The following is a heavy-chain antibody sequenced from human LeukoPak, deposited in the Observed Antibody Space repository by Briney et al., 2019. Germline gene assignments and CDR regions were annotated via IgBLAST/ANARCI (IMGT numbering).Heavy chain of an antibody. D-gene: IGHD4-17*01. CDR1: GFTFSDYH. J-gene: IGHJ4*02. Sequence: GGSLRLSCAASGFTFSDYHMIWIRQAPGKGLEWVSYISRSGSTTNYADSVRGRFTISRDDAQNSLYLQMNSLSAEDTAVYYCASPRGVMTNGPFFDNWGQGILVTVSS. CDR2: ISRSGSTT. V-gene: IGHV3-11*01. CDR3: ASPRGVMTNGPFFDN.